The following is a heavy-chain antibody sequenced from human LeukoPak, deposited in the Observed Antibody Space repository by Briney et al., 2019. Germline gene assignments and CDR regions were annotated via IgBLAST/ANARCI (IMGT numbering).Heavy chain of an antibody. CDR3: ARSYYDSSGYFEAEYFHH. CDR1: GGSISSSSDY. J-gene: IGHJ1*01. Sequence: SETLSLTCTVAGGSISSSSDYWGWIREPPGKGQEWIGSIYYSGSTYYNPSLKSRVTISVDTSKNQFSLKLSSVTAADTAMYYCARSYYDSSGYFEAEYFHHWGQGSLVTVSS. D-gene: IGHD3-22*01. V-gene: IGHV4-39*01. CDR2: IYYSGST.